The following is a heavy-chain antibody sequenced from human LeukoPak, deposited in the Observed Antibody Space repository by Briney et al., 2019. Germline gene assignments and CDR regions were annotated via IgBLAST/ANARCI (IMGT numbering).Heavy chain of an antibody. D-gene: IGHD1-7*01. CDR2: IKINSDGGTT. Sequence: GGSLRLSCAASGFIFCSYDMSWVRLSPGKGLDWVGHIKINSDGGTTDYAAPVKGRFTISRDDSKDTLFVQMNNLEIEDTAVYYCAKRRGLELLYYYYMDVWGKGTTVTVSS. CDR3: AKRRGLELLYYYYMDV. J-gene: IGHJ6*03. CDR1: GFIFCSYD. V-gene: IGHV3-15*01.